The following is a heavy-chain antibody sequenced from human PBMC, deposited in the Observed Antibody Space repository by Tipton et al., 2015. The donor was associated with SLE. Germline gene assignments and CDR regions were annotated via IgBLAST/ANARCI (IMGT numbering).Heavy chain of an antibody. Sequence: TLSLTCTVSGGSIGKSSHYWGWIRQPPGKGLEWIGSVYFSGVTYYNPSLKSRVSILVDTSKNQFSLKLSSVTAADTAVYYCARGVTYSSSSYYYYYYMDVWGKGTTVTVSS. CDR1: GGSIGKSSHY. CDR3: ARGVTYSSSSYYYYYYMDV. CDR2: VYFSGVT. D-gene: IGHD6-6*01. V-gene: IGHV4-39*07. J-gene: IGHJ6*03.